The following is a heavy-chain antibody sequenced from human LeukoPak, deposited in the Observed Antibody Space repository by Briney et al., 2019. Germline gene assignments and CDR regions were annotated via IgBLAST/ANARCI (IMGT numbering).Heavy chain of an antibody. V-gene: IGHV3-21*01. D-gene: IGHD3-3*01. CDR3: ARDHNDFSTFDI. CDR1: GFTFSSYS. CDR2: ISSSSSYI. J-gene: IGHJ3*02. Sequence: GGSLRLSCAASGFTFSSYSMNWVRQAPGKGPEWVSSISSSSSYIYYADSVKGQFTISRDNAKNSLYLQMNSLRAEDTAVYYCARDHNDFSTFDIWGQGTMVTVSS.